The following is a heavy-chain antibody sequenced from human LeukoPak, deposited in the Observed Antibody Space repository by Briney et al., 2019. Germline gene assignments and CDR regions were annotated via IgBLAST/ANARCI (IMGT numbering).Heavy chain of an antibody. D-gene: IGHD2-2*01. V-gene: IGHV4-31*03. Sequence: SETLSLTCTVSGGSIRSGGYYWSWIRQHPGKGLEWIGYIYYSGSTYYNPSLKSRVTISVDTSKNQFSLKLSSVTAADTAVYYCARTGIVVVPAAQTSCIDYWGQGALVTVSS. CDR2: IYYSGST. CDR1: GGSIRSGGYY. CDR3: ARTGIVVVPAAQTSCIDY. J-gene: IGHJ4*02.